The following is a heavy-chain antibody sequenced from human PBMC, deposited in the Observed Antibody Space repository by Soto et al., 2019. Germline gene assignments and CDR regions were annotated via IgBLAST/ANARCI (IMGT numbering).Heavy chain of an antibody. Sequence: GGSLRLSCAASGFAFSDYYMSWIRQDPGKGLEWISYISTSSSYTNYADSVKGRFTISRDNAKNSLYLQMNSLRAEDTAVYYCTRDKNGWEQLIDYWGQGALVTVSS. CDR1: GFAFSDYY. CDR3: TRDKNGWEQLIDY. V-gene: IGHV3-11*05. J-gene: IGHJ4*02. D-gene: IGHD1-26*01. CDR2: ISTSSSYT.